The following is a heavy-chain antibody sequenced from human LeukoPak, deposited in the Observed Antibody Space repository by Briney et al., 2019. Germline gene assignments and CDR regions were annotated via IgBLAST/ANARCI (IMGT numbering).Heavy chain of an antibody. J-gene: IGHJ4*02. CDR2: IHHSGTT. D-gene: IGHD6-13*01. CDR1: GESFSAYY. CDR3: ARSGTYQHGSSYDY. V-gene: IGHV4-34*01. Sequence: PSETLSLTCAVYGESFSAYYWSWIRQAPGKTLEWIGEIHHSGTTNYNPSLKSRVNILIDPSKKQFSLKLSSVSAADTAVYYCARSGTYQHGSSYDYWGQGTLVTVSS.